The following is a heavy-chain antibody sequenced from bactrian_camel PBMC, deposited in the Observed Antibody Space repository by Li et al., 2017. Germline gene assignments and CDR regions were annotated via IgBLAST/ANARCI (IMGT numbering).Heavy chain of an antibody. CDR2: INNVGST. CDR1: ALPDSDDC. V-gene: IGHV3S1*01. CDR3: AKDIRLVAFVD. D-gene: IGHD1*01. J-gene: IGHJ4*01. Sequence: HVQLVESGGGSVQAGGSLRLSCAASALPDSDDCMGWFRQSPGKERELVSGINNVGSTWYAESVKGRFTISRDNAKNTVYLELNGLKAEDMGTYYCAKDIRLVAFVDWGQGTQVTVS.